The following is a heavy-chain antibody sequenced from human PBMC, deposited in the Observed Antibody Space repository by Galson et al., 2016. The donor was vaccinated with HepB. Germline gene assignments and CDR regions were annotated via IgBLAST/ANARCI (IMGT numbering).Heavy chain of an antibody. V-gene: IGHV3-69-1*01. J-gene: IGHJ5*02. CDR1: GFTATDYN. CDR2: ITTWDIT. D-gene: IGHD2-21*02. Sequence: SLRLSCAASGFTATDYNMNWLRQVPGRGLEWISTITTWDITHYADSVKGRFTTSRDRDRNSVVLQMTGLRVDDTAVYYCAGCVTFSQCSWFRPWGQGTLVSVSS. CDR3: AGCVTFSQCSWFRP.